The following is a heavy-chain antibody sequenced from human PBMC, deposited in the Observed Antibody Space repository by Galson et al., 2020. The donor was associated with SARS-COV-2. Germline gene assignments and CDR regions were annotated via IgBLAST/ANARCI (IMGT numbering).Heavy chain of an antibody. CDR2: VIPITEAT. J-gene: IGHJ6*02. CDR1: GGTFTNYV. CDR3: ASIACRIRKCLGYQNFHRYELDV. Sequence: SVKVSCKASGGTFTNYVITWVRQAPGQGLEWMGRVIPITEATNYAQKFQGRVTLGADKSTSTANMELRRLRSEDTAVYYCASIACRIRKCLGYQNFHRYELDVWGQGTTVTVSS. D-gene: IGHD2-15*01. V-gene: IGHV1-69*04.